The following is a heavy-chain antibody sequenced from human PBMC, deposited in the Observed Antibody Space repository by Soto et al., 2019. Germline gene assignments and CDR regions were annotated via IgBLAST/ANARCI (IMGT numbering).Heavy chain of an antibody. Sequence: QVQLVQSGAEVKEPGASVKVSCEASGYTFTSYGISWVRQAPGQGLEWMGWISPYNGNTKYAQKLQGRVTMTRDTATSTTYMELRSLRSDDTAVYYCARDRHYGSGGANWFDPWGQGTLVTVSS. CDR2: ISPYNGNT. CDR1: GYTFTSYG. CDR3: ARDRHYGSGGANWFDP. V-gene: IGHV1-18*01. J-gene: IGHJ5*02. D-gene: IGHD3-10*01.